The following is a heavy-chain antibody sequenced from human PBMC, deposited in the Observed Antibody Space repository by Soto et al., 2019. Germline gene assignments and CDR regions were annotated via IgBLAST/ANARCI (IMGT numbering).Heavy chain of an antibody. CDR1: GLTISGKKY. CDR3: ATWHEREHAYDV. V-gene: IGHV3-53*01. J-gene: IGHJ3*01. CDR2: LYDVDGS. Sequence: DVQLVESGGGLIQPGASLRLSCVAFGLTISGKKYVAWVRQAPGKGLEWVSALYDVDGSFYADSVKGRFTTSSDSSKTTVYLQMNDLRPDDTAVYYCATWHEREHAYDVWGQGTTVTVSS. D-gene: IGHD1-1*01.